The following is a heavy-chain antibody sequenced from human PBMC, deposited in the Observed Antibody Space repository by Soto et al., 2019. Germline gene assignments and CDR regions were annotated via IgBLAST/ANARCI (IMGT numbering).Heavy chain of an antibody. D-gene: IGHD3-10*01. Sequence: EVQLVESGGGLVQPGGSLRLSCVASGFSFSHDWMSWVRQAPGKGLEWVAHIKGDGSDKYYVDSVRGRVTISTDNAKNSLYLQMNSPRAEDTAVYYCARGSGWIIDSWGQGTLVTVSS. CDR3: ARGSGWIIDS. J-gene: IGHJ4*02. CDR2: IKGDGSDK. V-gene: IGHV3-7*01. CDR1: GFSFSHDW.